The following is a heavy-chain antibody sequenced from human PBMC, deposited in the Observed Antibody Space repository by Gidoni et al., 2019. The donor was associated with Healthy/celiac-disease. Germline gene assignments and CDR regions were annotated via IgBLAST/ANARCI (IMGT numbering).Heavy chain of an antibody. CDR1: GFSFSSYR. CDR3: AREYSGYEDYYYYGMDV. J-gene: IGHJ6*02. Sequence: EVQLVESGGGLVKPGGSLRLSCAASGFSFSSYRMNWVRQAPGKGLEWVSSISSSSSYIYYADSVKGRFTISRDNVKNSLYLQMNSLRAEDTAVYYCAREYSGYEDYYYYGMDVWGQGTTVTVSS. V-gene: IGHV3-21*01. D-gene: IGHD5-12*01. CDR2: ISSSSSYI.